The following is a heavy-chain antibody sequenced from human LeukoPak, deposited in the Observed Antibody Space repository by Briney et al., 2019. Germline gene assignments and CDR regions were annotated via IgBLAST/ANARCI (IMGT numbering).Heavy chain of an antibody. V-gene: IGHV4-38-2*01. CDR3: ASAVYTSGFDS. CDR2: IYRSGSI. Sequence: PSETLSLTCDVSGYSISSAYYWGWIRQPPGKGLEWIGSIYRSGSIYYNPSLNSRVTISVDTSKNQFSLKPTSVTATDTAMYYCASAVYTSGFDSWGQGALVTVSS. J-gene: IGHJ4*02. CDR1: GYSISSAYY. D-gene: IGHD6-19*01.